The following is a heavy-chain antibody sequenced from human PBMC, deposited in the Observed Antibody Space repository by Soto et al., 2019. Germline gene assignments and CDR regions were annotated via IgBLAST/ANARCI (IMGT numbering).Heavy chain of an antibody. CDR1: GGSFSGYY. D-gene: IGHD3-3*01. Sequence: SETLSLTCAVYGGSFSGYYWSWIRQPPGKGLEWIGEINHSGSTNYNPSLKSRVTISVDTSKNQFSLKLSSVTAADTAVYYCARGVTISGVVIMRRFYGMDVWGQGTTVTVSS. J-gene: IGHJ6*02. CDR2: INHSGST. CDR3: ARGVTISGVVIMRRFYGMDV. V-gene: IGHV4-34*01.